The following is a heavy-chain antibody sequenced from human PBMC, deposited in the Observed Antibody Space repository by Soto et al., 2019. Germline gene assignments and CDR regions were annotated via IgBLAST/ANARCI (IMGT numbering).Heavy chain of an antibody. V-gene: IGHV4-30-2*01. CDR1: GGSISSGGYS. J-gene: IGHJ4*02. CDR2: IYHSGST. CDR3: ARTYYYGSGSYPAPYYFDY. D-gene: IGHD3-10*01. Sequence: QLQLQESGSGLVKPSQTLSLTCAVSGGSISSGGYSWSWIRQPPGKGLEWIGYIYHSGSTYYNPSLKSRVTISVDRSKNQFSLKLSSVTAAETAVYYCARTYYYGSGSYPAPYYFDYWGQGTLVTVSS.